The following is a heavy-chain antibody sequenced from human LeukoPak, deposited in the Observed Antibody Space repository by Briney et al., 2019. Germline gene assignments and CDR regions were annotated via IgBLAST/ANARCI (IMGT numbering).Heavy chain of an antibody. CDR1: GFLFSNSW. D-gene: IGHD4-23*01. CDR2: INQDGSER. Sequence: GGSLRLSCEASGFLFSNSWMSWVRQAPGKGLEWVANINQDGSERNYVDSVKGRLTISRDDAKESLYLQMNGLRAEDTAVYFCVRDRGYSTFGYWGQGTLVTVSS. CDR3: VRDRGYSTFGY. V-gene: IGHV3-7*03. J-gene: IGHJ4*02.